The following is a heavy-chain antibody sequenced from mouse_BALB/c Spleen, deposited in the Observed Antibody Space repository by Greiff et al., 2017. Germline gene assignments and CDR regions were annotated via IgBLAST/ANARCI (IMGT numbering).Heavy chain of an antibody. J-gene: IGHJ4*01. CDR3: TRLTTVVLREGAMDY. CDR2: INPSNGGT. D-gene: IGHD1-1*01. CDR1: GYTFTSYY. Sequence: QVQLQQSGAELVKPGASVKLSCKASGYTFTSYYMYWVKQRPGQGLEWIGGINPSNGGTNFNEKFKSKATLTVDKSSSTAYMQLSSLTSEDSAVYYCTRLTTVVLREGAMDYWGQGTSVTVSS. V-gene: IGHV1S81*02.